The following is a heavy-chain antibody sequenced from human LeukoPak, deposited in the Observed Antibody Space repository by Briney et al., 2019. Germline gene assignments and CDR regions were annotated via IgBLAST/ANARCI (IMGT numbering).Heavy chain of an antibody. J-gene: IGHJ3*02. CDR2: IYHSGNT. D-gene: IGHD2-2*01. V-gene: IGHV4-38-2*01. CDR3: ARPLGYCSSTSCQAAFDI. CDR1: GYSISSGYY. Sequence: PSETLSLTCAVSGYSISSGYYWGWIRQPPGKGLEWIGSIYHSGNTYYNPSLKSRVTISVDTSKNQFSLKLSSVTAADTAVYYCARPLGYCSSTSCQAAFDIWGQGTMVTVSS.